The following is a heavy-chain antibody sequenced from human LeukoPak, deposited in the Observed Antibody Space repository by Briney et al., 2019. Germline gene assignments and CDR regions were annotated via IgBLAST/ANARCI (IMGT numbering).Heavy chain of an antibody. Sequence: GGSLRLSCAASGFTFSSYSMNWVRQAPGKGLEWVSSISSSSSYIYYADSVKGRFTISRDNAKNSLYLQMNSLRAEDTAVYYCARPPAAGNWYYFDYWGQGTLVTVSS. CDR1: GFTFSSYS. J-gene: IGHJ4*02. V-gene: IGHV3-21*01. CDR3: ARPPAAGNWYYFDY. D-gene: IGHD6-13*01. CDR2: ISSSSSYI.